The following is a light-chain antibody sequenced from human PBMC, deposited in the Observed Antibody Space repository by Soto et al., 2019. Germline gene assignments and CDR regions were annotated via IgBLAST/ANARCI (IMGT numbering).Light chain of an antibody. CDR3: SSYTGSSTYV. CDR2: HVT. J-gene: IGLJ1*01. Sequence: QSALTQPASVSGSPGQSITISCTGTSSDVGGYNYVSWYHQHPGKVPKLMIYHVTNRPSGVSNRFSGSKSGNTASLTISGLQAEDEADYYCSSYTGSSTYVFGTGTKLTVL. CDR1: SSDVGGYNY. V-gene: IGLV2-14*01.